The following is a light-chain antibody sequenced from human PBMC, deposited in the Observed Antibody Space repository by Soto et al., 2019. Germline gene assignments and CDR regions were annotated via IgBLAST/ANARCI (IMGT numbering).Light chain of an antibody. J-gene: IGKJ1*01. CDR2: GAS. CDR3: QQYGSSPWT. Sequence: EIVLTQSPGTLSLSPGERATLSCRASQSVSSSYLAWYQQKPGQAPRLLIYGASSRATGIPDRFSGSGSGTDFTLTISRLEPDDFAVYYCQQYGSSPWTFCQGTKVEIK. V-gene: IGKV3-20*01. CDR1: QSVSSSY.